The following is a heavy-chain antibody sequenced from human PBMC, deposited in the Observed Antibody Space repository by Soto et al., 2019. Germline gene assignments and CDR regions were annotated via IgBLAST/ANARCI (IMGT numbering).Heavy chain of an antibody. CDR3: ARGRRYYGSGTAVGY. V-gene: IGHV3-30-3*01. D-gene: IGHD3-10*01. Sequence: QVQLVESGGGVVQPGRSLRLSCAASGFTFSSYAMHWVRQAPGKGLEWVAVISYDGSNKYYADSAKGRFTISRDNSKNTLYLQMNSLRAEDTAVYYCARGRRYYGSGTAVGYWGQGTLVTVSS. CDR1: GFTFSSYA. CDR2: ISYDGSNK. J-gene: IGHJ4*02.